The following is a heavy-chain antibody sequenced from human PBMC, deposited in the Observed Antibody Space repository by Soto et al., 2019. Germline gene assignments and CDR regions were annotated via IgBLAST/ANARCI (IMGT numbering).Heavy chain of an antibody. J-gene: IGHJ4*02. CDR3: ARTTVVSGTPDFDY. Sequence: QVQLAESGGGVVPPGRSLRLSCAASGFTFSSFTMHWVRQAPGKGLEWVAVISYDDGDNKYYADSVQGRFTISRDNSKNTLYLQMNSLRPEDTAVYYCARTTVVSGTPDFDYWGQGTLVTVSS. D-gene: IGHD4-4*01. V-gene: IGHV3-30-3*01. CDR1: GFTFSSFT. CDR2: ISYDDGDNK.